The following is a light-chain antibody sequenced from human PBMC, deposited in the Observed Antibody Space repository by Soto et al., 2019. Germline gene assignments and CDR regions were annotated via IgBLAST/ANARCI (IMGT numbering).Light chain of an antibody. V-gene: IGLV1-44*01. Sequence: QPVLTQPPSASGTPGQRVTISCSGSSSNIGSDSVNWYQQLPGTAPKLLIYRNNQRPSGVPDRLSGSKSGTSASLAISGLQSEDEADYYCAAWDDSLNGVVFGGGTQLTVL. CDR1: SSNIGSDS. J-gene: IGLJ2*01. CDR3: AAWDDSLNGVV. CDR2: RNN.